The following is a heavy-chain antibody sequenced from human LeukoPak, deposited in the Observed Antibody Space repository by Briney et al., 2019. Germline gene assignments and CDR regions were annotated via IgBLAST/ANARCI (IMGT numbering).Heavy chain of an antibody. D-gene: IGHD4/OR15-4a*01. CDR1: GFTFSSYS. Sequence: GGSLRLSCAASGFTFSSYSMNWVRQAPGKGLEWVSYISSSSSTIYYADPVKGRFTISRDNAKNSLYLQMNSLRAEDTAVYYCARDMGLPPTYWGQGTLVTVSS. CDR3: ARDMGLPPTY. J-gene: IGHJ4*02. CDR2: ISSSSSTI. V-gene: IGHV3-48*01.